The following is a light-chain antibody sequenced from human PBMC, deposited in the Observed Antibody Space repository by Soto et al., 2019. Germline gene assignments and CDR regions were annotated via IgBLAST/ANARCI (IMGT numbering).Light chain of an antibody. J-gene: IGKJ4*01. V-gene: IGKV1-9*01. CDR1: QGMSTY. CDR3: QQLNGYQLA. CDR2: SAS. Sequence: DIQLTQSPSFVSASVGDTVTITCRASQGMSTYLAWYQQKPGKVPKLLIRSASTLQSGVPPRFSGGGSGTEFTLTISTLQPDDSGIYYCQQLNGYQLAFGGGTNVEIK.